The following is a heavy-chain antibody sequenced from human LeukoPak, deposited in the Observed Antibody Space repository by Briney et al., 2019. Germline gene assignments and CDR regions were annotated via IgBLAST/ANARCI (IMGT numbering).Heavy chain of an antibody. Sequence: SETLSLSCTVSGASISNSAYYWLWIRQPPGEGLECIGSVHYSGSTFYNPSLKSRVNISVGTSKNQFSLQLSSVTAADTAVYYCARLFFVIDTWGQGTLVTVSS. CDR2: VHYSGST. D-gene: IGHD3-3*01. V-gene: IGHV4-39*01. CDR1: GASISNSAYY. CDR3: ARLFFVIDT. J-gene: IGHJ5*02.